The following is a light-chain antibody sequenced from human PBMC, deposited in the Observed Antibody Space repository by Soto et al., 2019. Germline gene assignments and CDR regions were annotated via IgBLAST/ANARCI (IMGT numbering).Light chain of an antibody. CDR2: EVS. CDR3: CSYAGSSPYV. Sequence: LTQPASVSWSPRQSITISCTGTSSDVGSYNLVSWYQQHPGKAPKLMIYEVSTRPSGVSNRFSGSKSGNTASVTISGLQAEDEADYYCCSYAGSSPYVFGTGTKVTV. J-gene: IGLJ1*01. CDR1: SSDVGSYNL. V-gene: IGLV2-23*02.